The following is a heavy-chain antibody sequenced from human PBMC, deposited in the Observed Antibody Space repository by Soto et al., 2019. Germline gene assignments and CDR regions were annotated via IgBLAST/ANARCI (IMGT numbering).Heavy chain of an antibody. CDR2: ISYDGSNK. CDR3: AKEGGYYGSGSYSVGENYYGMDV. CDR1: GFTFSSYG. J-gene: IGHJ6*02. Sequence: QVQLVESGGGVVQPGRSLRLSCAASGFTFSSYGMHWVRQAPGNGLEWVAVISYDGSNKFYADSVKGRFTISRDNSKNTLYLQMNSLSAEDTAVYYCAKEGGYYGSGSYSVGENYYGMDVWGQGTTVTVSS. V-gene: IGHV3-30*18. D-gene: IGHD3-10*01.